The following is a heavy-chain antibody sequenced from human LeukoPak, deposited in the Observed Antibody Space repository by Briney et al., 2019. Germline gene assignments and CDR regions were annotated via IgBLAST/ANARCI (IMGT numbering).Heavy chain of an antibody. J-gene: IGHJ6*02. CDR3: AKEEGAAPKDYYYYGMDV. D-gene: IGHD1-26*01. Sequence: PGGSLRLSCAASGFTFSSYAMSWVRQAPGKGLEWVSAISGSGGSTYYADSVKGRFTISRDNSKNTLYLQMNSLRAGDTAVYYCAKEEGAAPKDYYYYGMDVWGQGTTVTVSS. CDR2: ISGSGGST. CDR1: GFTFSSYA. V-gene: IGHV3-23*01.